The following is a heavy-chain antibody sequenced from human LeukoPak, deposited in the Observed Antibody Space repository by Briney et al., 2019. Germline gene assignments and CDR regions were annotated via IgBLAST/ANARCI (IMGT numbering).Heavy chain of an antibody. J-gene: IGHJ6*02. D-gene: IGHD5-18*01. CDR2: IYSGGST. V-gene: IGHV3-53*04. Sequence: PGGSLRLSCAASGFTVSSNYMSWVRQAPGKGLEWVSVIYSGGSTYYADSVKGRFTISRHNSKNTLYLQMNSLRAEDTAVYYCASSPGRGYSYGYYYYGMDVWGQGTTVTVSS. CDR3: ASSPGRGYSYGYYYYGMDV. CDR1: GFTVSSNY.